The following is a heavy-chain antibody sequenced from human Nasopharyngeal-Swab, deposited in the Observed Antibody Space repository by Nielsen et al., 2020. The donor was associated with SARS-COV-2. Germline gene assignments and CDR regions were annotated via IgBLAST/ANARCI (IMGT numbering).Heavy chain of an antibody. Sequence: SETLSLTCTVSGYSISSGYYWAWIRQPPGKGLEWIGSIYHGGSTYYNPSLESRVTISVDTSNNHFSLKLTSVTAADTAVYYCARELSNTPKYNWFDPWGQGTLVTVSS. CDR2: IYHGGST. CDR3: ARELSNTPKYNWFDP. J-gene: IGHJ5*02. D-gene: IGHD5-18*01. CDR1: GYSISSGYY. V-gene: IGHV4-38-2*02.